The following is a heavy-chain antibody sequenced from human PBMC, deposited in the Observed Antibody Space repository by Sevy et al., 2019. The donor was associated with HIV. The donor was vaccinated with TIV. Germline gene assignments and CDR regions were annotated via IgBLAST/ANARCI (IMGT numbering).Heavy chain of an antibody. CDR1: GYTFTSYG. CDR2: ISAYNGNT. Sequence: ASVKVSCKASGYTFTSYGISWVRQAPGQGLEWMGWISAYNGNTNYAQKLQGRVTMTTDTSTSTAYMELRSLRSDDTAVYYCARDYQGSFVVVPAVSYDYYYYGMDVWGQGTTVTVSS. J-gene: IGHJ6*02. D-gene: IGHD2-2*01. CDR3: ARDYQGSFVVVPAVSYDYYYYGMDV. V-gene: IGHV1-18*01.